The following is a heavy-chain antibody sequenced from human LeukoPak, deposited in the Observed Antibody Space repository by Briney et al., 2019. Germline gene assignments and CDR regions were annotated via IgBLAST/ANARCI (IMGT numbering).Heavy chain of an antibody. Sequence: PSETLSLTCAVSGASFSGDYWSWLRQPPGKGLEWIAEINHSGRSNFNPSLQGRVTISVDTSKNQFSLNLSSVTAADTARYYCARGLYDSGDYYYGIRAYYFDQWGQGTLVTVSS. CDR3: ARGLYDSGDYYYGIRAYYFDQ. V-gene: IGHV4-34*01. D-gene: IGHD3-22*01. CDR2: INHSGRS. CDR1: GASFSGDY. J-gene: IGHJ4*02.